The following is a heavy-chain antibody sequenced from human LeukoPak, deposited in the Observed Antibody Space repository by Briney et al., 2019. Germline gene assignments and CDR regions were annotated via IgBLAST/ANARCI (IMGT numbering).Heavy chain of an antibody. J-gene: IGHJ3*02. D-gene: IGHD7-27*01. V-gene: IGHV5-51*01. Sequence: GESLNISCKGSGYSFTSYWIGWVRQMPGKGLEWRGIIYPGDYDTRYSPSFQGQVTISADKSISTAYLQWSSLKASDTAMYYCARPRGTGDREEAFDIWGQGTMVTVSS. CDR3: ARPRGTGDREEAFDI. CDR2: IYPGDYDT. CDR1: GYSFTSYW.